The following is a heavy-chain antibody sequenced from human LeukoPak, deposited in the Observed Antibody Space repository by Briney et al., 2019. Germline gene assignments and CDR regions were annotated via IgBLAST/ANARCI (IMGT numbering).Heavy chain of an antibody. CDR3: ARDGEATKDY. D-gene: IGHD1-26*01. V-gene: IGHV3-21*01. J-gene: IGHJ4*02. CDR1: GFTFSSYS. CDR2: ISSSSSYI. Sequence: GGSLRLSCAASGFTFSSYSMNWVRQAPGKGLEWVSSISSSSSYIYYADPVKGRFTISRDNAKNSLYLQMNSLRAEDTAVYYCARDGEATKDYWGQGTLVTVSS.